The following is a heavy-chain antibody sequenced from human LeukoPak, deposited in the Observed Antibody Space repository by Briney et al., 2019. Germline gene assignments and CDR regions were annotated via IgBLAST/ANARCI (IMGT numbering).Heavy chain of an antibody. CDR1: GGSISSGSYY. Sequence: PSQTLSLTCTVSGGSISSGSYYWSWIRQPAGKGLEWIGRVYNSGRTDYNPSLSSRVTISVDTSKNQFSLKLSSVTAADTAVYYCAREVDDGSGSYCLDYWGQGTLVTVSS. J-gene: IGHJ4*02. CDR3: AREVDDGSGSYCLDY. V-gene: IGHV4-61*02. D-gene: IGHD3-10*01. CDR2: VYNSGRT.